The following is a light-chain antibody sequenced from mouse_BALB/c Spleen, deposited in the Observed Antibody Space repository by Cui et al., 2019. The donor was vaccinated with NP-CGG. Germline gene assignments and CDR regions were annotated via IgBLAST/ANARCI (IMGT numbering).Light chain of an antibody. CDR3: ALWYSNHWV. Sequence: QAGVTQESALTTSPGKTVTLTCRSSTGAVTTSNYANWVQKKPDHLFTGLIGGTNNRAPGVPARFSGSLIGDKAALTITGAQTEDETIYFCALWYSNHWVFGGGTKLTVL. CDR1: TGAVTTSNY. V-gene: IGLV1*01. J-gene: IGLJ1*01. CDR2: GTN.